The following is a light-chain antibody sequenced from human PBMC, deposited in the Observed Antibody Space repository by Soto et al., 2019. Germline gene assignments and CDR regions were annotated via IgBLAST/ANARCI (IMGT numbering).Light chain of an antibody. Sequence: QSDLTQPASVSGSPGPSITISCTGTSSDVGSYNLVSWYQQHPGKAPKLMIYEGSKRPSGVSNRVSGSKSGNTASLTISGLQAEDEADYYCCSYAGSSTYVVFGGGTKVTVL. CDR3: CSYAGSSTYVV. J-gene: IGLJ2*01. CDR2: EGS. V-gene: IGLV2-23*01. CDR1: SSDVGSYNL.